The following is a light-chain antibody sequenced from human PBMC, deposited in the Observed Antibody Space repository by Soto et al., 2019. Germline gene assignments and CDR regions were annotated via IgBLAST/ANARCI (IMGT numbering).Light chain of an antibody. CDR2: EVS. CDR1: SSDVGGYNY. V-gene: IGLV2-14*01. Sequence: QSALTQPASVSGSPGQSITISCTGTSSDVGGYNYVSWYQQHPGQAPKLIIYEVSNRPSGVSNHFSGSKSGNTASLTISGLQAEDEADYYCSSYTATSTPVVFGGGTKLTVL. CDR3: SSYTATSTPVV. J-gene: IGLJ3*02.